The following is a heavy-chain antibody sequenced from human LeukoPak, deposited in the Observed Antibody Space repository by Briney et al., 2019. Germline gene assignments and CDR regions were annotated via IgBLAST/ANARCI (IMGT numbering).Heavy chain of an antibody. J-gene: IGHJ3*02. D-gene: IGHD2/OR15-2a*01. Sequence: GGSLRLSCAAAGFTFSSYWMSWVRQAPGKGLEWVGRIRRGTNNYTTEYAASVKGRFIISRDDSKNSLYLHMNSLKTEDTAVYHCTRDGGDSTKTAFDMWGQGTMVTVSS. CDR3: TRDGGDSTKTAFDM. CDR2: IRRGTNNYTT. CDR1: GFTFSSYW. V-gene: IGHV3-72*01.